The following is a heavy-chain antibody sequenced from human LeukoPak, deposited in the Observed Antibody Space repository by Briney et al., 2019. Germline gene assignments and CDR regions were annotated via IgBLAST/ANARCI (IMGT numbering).Heavy chain of an antibody. V-gene: IGHV3-53*01. J-gene: IGHJ4*02. Sequence: GGSLRLSCTVSGFTVSSNSMSWVRQAPGKGLEWVSFIYSDNTHYSDSVKGRFTISRDNSKNTLYLQMNSLRAEDTAVYYCAKVIWGRSWNDSFDYWGQGTLVTVSS. CDR2: IYSDNT. CDR3: AKVIWGRSWNDSFDY. D-gene: IGHD1-1*01. CDR1: GFTVSSNS.